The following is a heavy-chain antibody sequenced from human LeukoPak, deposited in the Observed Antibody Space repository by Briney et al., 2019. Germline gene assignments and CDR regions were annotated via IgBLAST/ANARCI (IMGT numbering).Heavy chain of an antibody. V-gene: IGHV7-4-1*02. CDR1: GYTFTSYA. J-gene: IGHJ6*02. CDR3: ARAYYDFWSGPTPGDYYGMDV. Sequence: ASVNVSCKASGYTFTSYATNWVRQAPGQGLEWMGWINTNTGNPTYAQGFTGRFVFSLDTSVSTAYLQISSLKAEDTAVYYCARAYYDFWSGPTPGDYYGMDVWGQGTTVTVS. D-gene: IGHD3-3*01. CDR2: INTNTGNP.